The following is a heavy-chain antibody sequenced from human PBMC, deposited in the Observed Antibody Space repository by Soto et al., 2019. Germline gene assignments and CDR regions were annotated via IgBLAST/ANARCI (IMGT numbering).Heavy chain of an antibody. CDR3: AREEVTRELDY. D-gene: IGHD2-21*02. V-gene: IGHV1-69*01. CDR1: GGTLSSYP. CDR2: IFPIFGTA. J-gene: IGHJ4*02. Sequence: QVQLVQSGAEVKKPGSSVKVSCTASGGTLSSYPISWVRQAPGQGLEWMGGIFPIFGTANYAQKFQGRVTITADQPTSTAYMELSSLRSEDTAVYYCAREEVTRELDYWGQGTLVTVSS.